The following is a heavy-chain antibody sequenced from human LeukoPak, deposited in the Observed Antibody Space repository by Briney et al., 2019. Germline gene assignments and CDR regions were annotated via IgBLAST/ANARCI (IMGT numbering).Heavy chain of an antibody. V-gene: IGHV3-23*01. Sequence: GGSLRLSCAASGFTFSSYAMSWVRQAPGKGLEWVSAISGSGGSTYYADSVKGRFTISRDNSKNTLYLQMNSLRAEDTAVYYCAKDEPLRFLEWLGQDFDYWGQGTLVTVSS. D-gene: IGHD3-3*01. CDR1: GFTFSSYA. J-gene: IGHJ4*02. CDR2: ISGSGGST. CDR3: AKDEPLRFLEWLGQDFDY.